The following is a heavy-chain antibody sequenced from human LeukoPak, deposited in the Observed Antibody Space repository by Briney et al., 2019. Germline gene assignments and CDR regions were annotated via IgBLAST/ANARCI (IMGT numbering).Heavy chain of an antibody. D-gene: IGHD6-19*01. V-gene: IGHV3-7*01. CDR3: ARTVPGYPDDYFDY. Sequence: GGSLRLSCAASGFTFSRHWMSWVRQAPGKELERVAHMNQDGSAIYSVDSVKGRFTISRDNDKNSLYLQMNGLTVADAAVYYCARTVPGYPDDYFDYWGQGTLVTVSS. J-gene: IGHJ4*02. CDR2: MNQDGSAI. CDR1: GFTFSRHW.